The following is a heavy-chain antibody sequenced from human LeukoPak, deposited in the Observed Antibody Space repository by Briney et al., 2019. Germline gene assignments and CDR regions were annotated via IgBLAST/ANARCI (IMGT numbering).Heavy chain of an antibody. CDR2: IYGSRST. CDR1: GGSISSYY. J-gene: IGHJ4*02. D-gene: IGHD3-10*01. V-gene: IGHV4-4*07. CDR3: ARRPGYSDY. Sequence: SETLSLTCTVSGGSISSYYWNWIRQPAGKGLERIGRIYGSRSTNYNPSLESRVTMSIDTSKNQCSLKMNSVTAADTAVYYCARRPGYSDYWGQGTLVTVSS.